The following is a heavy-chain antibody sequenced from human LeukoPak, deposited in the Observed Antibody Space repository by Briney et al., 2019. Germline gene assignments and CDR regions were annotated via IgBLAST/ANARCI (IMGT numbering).Heavy chain of an antibody. Sequence: GSLRLSCAASGFTFSSYAMSWVRQAPGKGLEWVSVISGSGGSTYYGDSVKGRFTISRDNSKNTLYLQMNSLRAEDTAVYYCAKYWGAYGDYRGRYMDVWGKGTTVTVSS. D-gene: IGHD4-17*01. V-gene: IGHV3-23*01. CDR2: ISGSGGST. J-gene: IGHJ6*03. CDR3: AKYWGAYGDYRGRYMDV. CDR1: GFTFSSYA.